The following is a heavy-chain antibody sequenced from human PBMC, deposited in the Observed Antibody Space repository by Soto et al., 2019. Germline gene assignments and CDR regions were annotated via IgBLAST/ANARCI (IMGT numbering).Heavy chain of an antibody. CDR2: IIPIFGTA. D-gene: IGHD3-22*01. Sequence: SVKVSCKASVGTFSSYAISWVRQAPGQGLEWMGGIIPIFGTANYAQKFQGRVKITADESTSTAYMELSSLRSEDTAVYYCARGYYDSSGYYPDYWGQGTLVTVSS. J-gene: IGHJ4*02. V-gene: IGHV1-69*13. CDR3: ARGYYDSSGYYPDY. CDR1: VGTFSSYA.